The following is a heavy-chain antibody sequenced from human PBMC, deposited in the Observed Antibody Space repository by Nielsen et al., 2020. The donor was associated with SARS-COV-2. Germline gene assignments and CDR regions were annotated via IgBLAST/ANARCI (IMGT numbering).Heavy chain of an antibody. CDR1: GFTFDDYG. CDR3: ARDHYDILTGYPHPIWFDP. J-gene: IGHJ5*02. V-gene: IGHV3-20*01. CDR2: INWNGGST. D-gene: IGHD3-9*01. Sequence: GESLKISCAASGFTFDDYGMSWVRQAPGKGLEWVSGINWNGGSTGYADSVKGRFTISRDNAKNSLYLQMNSLRAEDTALYHRARDHYDILTGYPHPIWFDPWGQGTLVTVSS.